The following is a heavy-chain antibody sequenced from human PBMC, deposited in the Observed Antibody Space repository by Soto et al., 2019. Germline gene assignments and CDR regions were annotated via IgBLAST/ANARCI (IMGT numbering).Heavy chain of an antibody. V-gene: IGHV3-33*01. J-gene: IGHJ4*02. CDR1: GFTFSSYG. CDR2: IWHDGSNQ. Sequence: QVQLVESGGGVVQPGRSLRLSCAASGFTFSSYGMQWVRRAPGKGLEWVAVIWHDGSNQYYADSVKGRFTISRDNSNNILYLRLNSLRAEDTAVYYCARERGQIDYWGQGIQVNVSS. CDR3: ARERGQIDY.